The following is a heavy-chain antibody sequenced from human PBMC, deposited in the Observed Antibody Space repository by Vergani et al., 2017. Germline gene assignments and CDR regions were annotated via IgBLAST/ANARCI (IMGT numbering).Heavy chain of an antibody. V-gene: IGHV3-48*04. CDR1: GFTFSSYS. CDR2: ISSSSSTI. J-gene: IGHJ4*02. D-gene: IGHD3-22*01. Sequence: EVQLVESGGGLVQPGGSLRLSCAASGFTFSSYSMNWVRQAPGKGLEWVSYISSSSSTIYYADSVKGRFTISRDNAKNSLYLQMNSLRAEDTAVYYCARGVYYDSSCYYGNYWGQGTLVTVSS. CDR3: ARGVYYDSSCYYGNY.